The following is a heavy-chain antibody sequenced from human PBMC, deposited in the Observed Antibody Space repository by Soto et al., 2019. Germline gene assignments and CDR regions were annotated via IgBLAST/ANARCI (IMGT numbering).Heavy chain of an antibody. J-gene: IGHJ4*02. D-gene: IGHD1-26*01. CDR2: ISYDGSNK. CDR1: GFTFSSYA. V-gene: IGHV3-30-3*01. CDR3: AREGGSYLRSIDY. Sequence: SCAASGFTFSSYAMHWVRQAPGKGLEWVAVISYDGSNKYYADSVKGRFTISRDNSKNTLYLQMNSLRAEDTAVYYCAREGGSYLRSIDYWGQGTLVTVSS.